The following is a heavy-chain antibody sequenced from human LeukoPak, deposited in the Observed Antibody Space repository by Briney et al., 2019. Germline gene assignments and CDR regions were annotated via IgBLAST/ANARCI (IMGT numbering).Heavy chain of an antibody. CDR2: IYYSGST. D-gene: IGHD1-26*01. J-gene: IGHJ4*02. V-gene: IGHV4-59*01. Sequence: SETLSLTCTVSGGSISSYYWSWIRQPPGKGLEWIGYIYYSGSTNYNPSLKSRVTISVDTSKNQFSLKLSSVTAADTAVYYCARVLGAAAGTYSGSYQQAFDYWGQGTLVTVSS. CDR1: GGSISSYY. CDR3: ARVLGAAAGTYSGSYQQAFDY.